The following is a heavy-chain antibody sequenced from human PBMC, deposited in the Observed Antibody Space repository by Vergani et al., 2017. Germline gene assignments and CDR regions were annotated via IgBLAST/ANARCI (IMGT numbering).Heavy chain of an antibody. CDR3: ARSEDYGYPGYYYGMDV. CDR2: ISYDGSNK. Sequence: QVQLVESGGGVVQPGRSLRLSSAASGFTFSSYAMHWVRQAPGKGLEWVAVISYDGSNKYYADSVKGRFTISRDNSKNTLYLQMNSLRAEDTAVYYCARSEDYGYPGYYYGMDVWGQGTTVTVSS. D-gene: IGHD4-17*01. J-gene: IGHJ6*02. CDR1: GFTFSSYA. V-gene: IGHV3-30-3*01.